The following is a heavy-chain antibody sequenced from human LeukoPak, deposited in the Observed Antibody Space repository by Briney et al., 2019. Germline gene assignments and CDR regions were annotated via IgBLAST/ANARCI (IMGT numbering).Heavy chain of an antibody. V-gene: IGHV3-74*01. CDR3: ARDLRYSLDP. Sequence: GGSLRLSCAASGFTFSSYWMHWVRQVPGKGLVWVSRINNDGSSTTYADSVKGRFTISRDNAKNTLYLQMNSLRAEDTAVYYCARDLRYSLDPWGQGTLVTVSS. D-gene: IGHD2-2*02. CDR1: GFTFSSYW. CDR2: INNDGSST. J-gene: IGHJ5*02.